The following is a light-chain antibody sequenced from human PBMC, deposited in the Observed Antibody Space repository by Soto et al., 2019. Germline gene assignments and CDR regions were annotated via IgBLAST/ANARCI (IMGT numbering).Light chain of an antibody. V-gene: IGLV4-69*01. CDR3: QTWGTGSWV. J-gene: IGLJ3*02. CDR1: SGHSSYA. CDR2: LNSDGSH. Sequence: QPVLPQSPSASASLGASVKLTCTLSSGHSSYAIAWHQQQPEKGPRYLMKLNSDGSHSKGDGIPDRFSGSSSGAERYLTISSLQSEDEADYYCQTWGTGSWVFGGGTK.